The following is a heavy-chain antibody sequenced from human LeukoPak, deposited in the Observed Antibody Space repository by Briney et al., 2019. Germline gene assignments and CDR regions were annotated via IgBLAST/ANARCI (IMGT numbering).Heavy chain of an antibody. Sequence: SETLSLTCTVSGGSISSSSYYWGWIRQPPGKGLEWIGSIYYSGSTYYNSSLQSRITISVDTSKDQFSLKLTSVTAADTAVYYCARRVYSSGTGAFDIWGQGTMVTVSS. CDR2: IYYSGST. CDR3: ARRVYSSGTGAFDI. CDR1: GGSISSSSYY. D-gene: IGHD6-25*01. V-gene: IGHV4-39*01. J-gene: IGHJ3*02.